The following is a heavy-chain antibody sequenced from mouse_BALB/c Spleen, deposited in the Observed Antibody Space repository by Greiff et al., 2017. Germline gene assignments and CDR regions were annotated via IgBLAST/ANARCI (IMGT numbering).Heavy chain of an antibody. Sequence: QVQLQQPGAELVKPGTSVKLSCKASGYNFTSYWINWVKLRPGQGLEWIGDIYPGSGSTNYNEKFKSKATLTVDTSSSTAYMQLSSLASEDSALYYCANGCWFAYWGQGTLVTVSA. CDR1: GYNFTSYW. V-gene: IGHV1-55*01. CDR2: IYPGSGST. J-gene: IGHJ3*01. CDR3: ANGCWFAY. D-gene: IGHD2-2*01.